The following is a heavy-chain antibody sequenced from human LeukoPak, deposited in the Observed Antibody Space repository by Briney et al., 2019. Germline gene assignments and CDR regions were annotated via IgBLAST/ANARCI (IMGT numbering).Heavy chain of an antibody. CDR1: GFSFSSYA. Sequence: PGGSLRLSCAASGFSFSSYAMSWVRQAPGKGLEWVSSISSTSSYIYYADSLKGRFTISRDNGKSSLYLQMDSLRAEDTAVYYCARVGADTNYAPDYRGQGTLVTVSS. J-gene: IGHJ4*02. V-gene: IGHV3-21*06. D-gene: IGHD2-8*01. CDR3: ARVGADTNYAPDY. CDR2: ISSTSSYI.